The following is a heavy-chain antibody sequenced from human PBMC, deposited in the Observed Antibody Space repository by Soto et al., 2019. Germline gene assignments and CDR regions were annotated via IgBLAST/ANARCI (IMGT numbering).Heavy chain of an antibody. CDR2: IYTRGTT. D-gene: IGHD2-21*01. J-gene: IGHJ4*02. Sequence: PGGSLRLSCSASGFSVNNNYMTWVRQAPGRRPEWAAVIYTRGTTHYADFATGRFTFSRDNSKNTLYLQMDSLRPEDTAVYYCAKLWGYYFESWGPGTLVTVSS. V-gene: IGHV3-53*01. CDR3: AKLWGYYFES. CDR1: GFSVNNNY.